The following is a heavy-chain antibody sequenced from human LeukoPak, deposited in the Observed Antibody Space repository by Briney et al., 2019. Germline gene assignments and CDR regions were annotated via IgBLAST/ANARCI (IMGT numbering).Heavy chain of an antibody. D-gene: IGHD3-10*01. V-gene: IGHV3-48*02. CDR2: VSSTSSTI. CDR1: GVTVSTNY. J-gene: IGHJ4*02. CDR3: ARAPMVRGVITAFDY. Sequence: GGSLRLSCAVSGVTVSTNYMGWVRQAPGKGLEWVSYVSSTSSTIYYADSVRGRFTISRDNAQNSLYLQMNSLRDEDMAVYYCARAPMVRGVITAFDYWGQGTLVTVPS.